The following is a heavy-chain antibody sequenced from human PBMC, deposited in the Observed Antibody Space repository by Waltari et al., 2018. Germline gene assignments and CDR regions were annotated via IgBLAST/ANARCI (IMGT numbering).Heavy chain of an antibody. V-gene: IGHV3-7*01. J-gene: IGHJ4*02. CDR3: ARERVSGGSVDY. D-gene: IGHD2-15*01. CDR1: GFTFRSSW. CDR2: IKQGGSEK. Sequence: EVQLVESGGGLVQPGGSLRLSCAASGFTFRSSWMSWVRQAPGKGLGWVANIKQGGSEKYYVESVKGRFTISRDNAKNSLYLQMNSLRAEDTAVYYCARERVSGGSVDYWGQGTLVTVSS.